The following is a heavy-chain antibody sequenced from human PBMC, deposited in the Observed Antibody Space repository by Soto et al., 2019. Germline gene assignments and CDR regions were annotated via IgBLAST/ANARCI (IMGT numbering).Heavy chain of an antibody. V-gene: IGHV3-9*01. Sequence: GGSLRLSCAASGFTFDDYAMHWVRQAPGKDLEWVSGISWNSGSIGYADSVKGRFTISRDNAKNSLYLQMNSLRAEDTALYYCAKDIYSPIAAAGTYFDYWGQGTLVTVSS. D-gene: IGHD6-13*01. CDR3: AKDIYSPIAAAGTYFDY. CDR1: GFTFDDYA. CDR2: ISWNSGSI. J-gene: IGHJ4*02.